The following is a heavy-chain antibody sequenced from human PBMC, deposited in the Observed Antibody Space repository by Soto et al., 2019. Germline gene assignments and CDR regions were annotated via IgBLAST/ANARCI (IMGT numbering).Heavy chain of an antibody. CDR2: IYYSGST. CDR3: ARRGRYYGSGSYHHYYYYGMDV. Sequence: PSDTLSITWTFSGGSISSSIDYWGWIRQPPGKGLEWIGSIYYSGSTYYNPSLKSRVTISVDTSKNQFSLKLNSVTAADTAVYYCARRGRYYGSGSYHHYYYYGMDVWGQGTTVTVSS. J-gene: IGHJ6*02. V-gene: IGHV4-39*01. D-gene: IGHD3-10*01. CDR1: GGSISSSIDY.